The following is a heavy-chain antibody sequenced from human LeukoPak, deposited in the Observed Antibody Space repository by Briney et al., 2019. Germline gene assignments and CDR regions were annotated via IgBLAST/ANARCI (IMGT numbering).Heavy chain of an antibody. CDR2: ISGSGNRT. V-gene: IGHV3-23*01. CDR1: VFTFSSYA. CDR3: AKNLYCGGGSCYPSALGMDV. D-gene: IGHD2-15*01. Sequence: PGGSLRLSCAASVFTFSSYAMSWVRQAPWKGLEWVSTISGSGNRTYYADSVKGRFTISRDNSKNTLFLQMNSLRAEDTAVYYCAKNLYCGGGSCYPSALGMDVWGQGTTVTVSS. J-gene: IGHJ6*02.